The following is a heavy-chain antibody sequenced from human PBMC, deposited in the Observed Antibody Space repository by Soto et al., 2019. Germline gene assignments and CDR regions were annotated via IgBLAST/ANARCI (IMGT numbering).Heavy chain of an antibody. J-gene: IGHJ6*02. V-gene: IGHV1-69*13. CDR2: IIPIFGTA. Sequence: SVKVSCKASGGTFSSYAISWVRQAPGQGLEWMGGIIPIFGTANYAQKFQGRVTITADESTSTAYMELSSLRSEDTAVYYCASNFMIVAFDYYYGMDVWGQGTTVTVSS. D-gene: IGHD3-22*01. CDR1: GGTFSSYA. CDR3: ASNFMIVAFDYYYGMDV.